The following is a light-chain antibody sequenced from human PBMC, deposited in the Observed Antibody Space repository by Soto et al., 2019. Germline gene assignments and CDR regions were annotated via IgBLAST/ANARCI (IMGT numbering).Light chain of an antibody. CDR2: EVR. CDR3: SSYTSSSTVV. V-gene: IGLV2-14*01. J-gene: IGLJ2*01. Sequence: QSVLTQPASVSGSPGQSITISCTGTNNDVGGFNYVSWYQQHPGKAPKLMIYEVRNRPSGVSNRFSGSKSGNTASLTISGLQAEDEADYYCSSYTSSSTVVFGGGTQLTVL. CDR1: NNDVGGFNY.